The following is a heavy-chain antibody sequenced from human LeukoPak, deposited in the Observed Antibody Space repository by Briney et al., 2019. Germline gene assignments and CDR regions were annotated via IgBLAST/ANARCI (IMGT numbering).Heavy chain of an antibody. CDR3: AREGSGGPGWFDP. CDR1: GGSISSYY. J-gene: IGHJ5*02. D-gene: IGHD2-15*01. V-gene: IGHV4-59*12. CDR2: IYYSGST. Sequence: SETLSLTCTVSGGSISSYYWSWIRQPPGKGLEWIGYIYYSGSTNYNPSLKSRVTISVDTSKNQFSLKLSSVTAADTAVYYCAREGSGGPGWFDPWGQGTLVTVSS.